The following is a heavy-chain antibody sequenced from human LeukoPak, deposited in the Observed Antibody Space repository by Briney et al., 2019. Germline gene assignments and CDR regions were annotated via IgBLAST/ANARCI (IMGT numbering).Heavy chain of an antibody. D-gene: IGHD5-18*01. CDR2: ISYDGSNK. CDR3: ARWLSDKIDSNGYLDY. J-gene: IGHJ4*02. V-gene: IGHV3-30*03. CDR1: GFTFSGYG. Sequence: PGRSLRLSCAASGFTFSGYGMHWVREAPGKGLEWVAVISYDGSNKYYADSVKGRFTISRDNSKNTLYLQMNSLRAEDTAVYYCARWLSDKIDSNGYLDYWGQGTLVAVSS.